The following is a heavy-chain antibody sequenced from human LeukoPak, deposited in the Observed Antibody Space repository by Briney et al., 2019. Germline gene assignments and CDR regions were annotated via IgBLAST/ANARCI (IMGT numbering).Heavy chain of an antibody. V-gene: IGHV1-2*02. CDR1: GYTFTDYY. J-gene: IGHJ4*02. D-gene: IGHD5-24*01. Sequence: ASVKVSCKASGYTFTDYYMHWVRQAPGQGLEWMGWINPKSGDTNFAQKFQGRVTMTRDTSITTAYMELSRLTSDDTAVYYCARGEMATKSCFDSWGQGTLVTVSS. CDR3: ARGEMATKSCFDS. CDR2: INPKSGDT.